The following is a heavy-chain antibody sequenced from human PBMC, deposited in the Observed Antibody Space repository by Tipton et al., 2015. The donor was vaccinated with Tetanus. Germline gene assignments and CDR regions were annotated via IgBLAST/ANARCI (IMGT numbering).Heavy chain of an antibody. V-gene: IGHV4-34*01. CDR1: GGSFSGYY. CDR3: ARVASFPGYYYGSGSLVY. CDR2: INHSGST. D-gene: IGHD3-10*01. Sequence: LSCAVYGGSFSGYYWSWIRQPPGKGLEWIGEINHSGSTNYNPSLKSRVTISVDTSKNQFSLKLSSVTAAGTAVYYCARVASFPGYYYGSGSLVYWGQGTLVTVSS. J-gene: IGHJ4*02.